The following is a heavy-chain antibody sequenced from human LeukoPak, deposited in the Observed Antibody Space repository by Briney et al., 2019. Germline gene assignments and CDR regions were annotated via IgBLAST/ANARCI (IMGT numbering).Heavy chain of an antibody. CDR3: AKDRKGARYYYYDMDV. Sequence: GGSLRLSCVASGFAFSSYAMSWVRQAPGKGLESVSAISGSGYSTYYADSVKGRFTISRDNSKNTLYLHMNSLRAEDTAVYYCAKDRKGARYYYYDMDVWGQGTTVTVSS. V-gene: IGHV3-23*01. D-gene: IGHD1-26*01. CDR1: GFAFSSYA. CDR2: ISGSGYST. J-gene: IGHJ6*02.